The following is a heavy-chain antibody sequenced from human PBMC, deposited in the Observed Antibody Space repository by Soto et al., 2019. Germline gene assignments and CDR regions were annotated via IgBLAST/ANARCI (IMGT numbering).Heavy chain of an antibody. CDR3: ARGGYGMDV. CDR1: GGFSSSYY. V-gene: IGHV4-59*01. Sequence: PSETLSLTCTVSGGFSSSYYRSWIRQPPGKGLELIGYIYYSGSTKYNPSLKSRVTISIDTSKNQFSLKLSSVTAADTAVYYCARGGYGMDVWGQGTTVTVSS. J-gene: IGHJ6*02. CDR2: IYYSGST.